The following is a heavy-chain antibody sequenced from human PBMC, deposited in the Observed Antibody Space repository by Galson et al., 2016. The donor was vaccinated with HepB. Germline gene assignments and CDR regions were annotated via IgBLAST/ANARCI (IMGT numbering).Heavy chain of an antibody. CDR1: GGSFSGYY. CDR3: ARGYSFRWSRDY. J-gene: IGHJ4*02. V-gene: IGHV4-34*01. Sequence: ETLSLTCAVSGGSFSGYYWTWIRQPPGKGLEWIGEINHSGSTNYNPSLKSRVTISVDTSKNQFSLRLTSVTAADTAGFYCARGYSFRWSRDYWGQGTLVTVSS. CDR2: INHSGST. D-gene: IGHD4-23*01.